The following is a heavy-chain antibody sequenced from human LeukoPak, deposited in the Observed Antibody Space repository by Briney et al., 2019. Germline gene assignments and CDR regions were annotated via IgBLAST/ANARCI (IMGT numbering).Heavy chain of an antibody. CDR2: IGWNSGSI. D-gene: IGHD6-13*01. V-gene: IGHV3-9*01. CDR1: GFTFDDYA. CDR3: AKATFGTGIAAAGLDP. Sequence: GGSLRLSCAASGFTFDDYAMHWVRQAPGKGLEWVSGIGWNSGSIGYADSVKGRFTISRDNAKNSLYLQMNSLRAEDTALYYCAKATFGTGIAAAGLDPWGQGTLVTVSS. J-gene: IGHJ5*02.